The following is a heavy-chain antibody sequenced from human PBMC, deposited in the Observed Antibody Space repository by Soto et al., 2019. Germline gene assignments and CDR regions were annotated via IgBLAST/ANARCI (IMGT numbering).Heavy chain of an antibody. CDR1: GFTFSNYG. CDR2: ISYDGSNK. V-gene: IGHV3-30-3*01. J-gene: IGHJ4*02. D-gene: IGHD3-16*01. Sequence: QVQLVESGGGVVQPGRSLRLSCTASGFTFSNYGMHWVRQAPGKGLKWVAVISYDGSNKYYADSVKGRFTISRDNSKNTLYLQMNSLRAEDTSVYYCARGREYLGGDFYYLGQGTLVTVSS. CDR3: ARGREYLGGDFYY.